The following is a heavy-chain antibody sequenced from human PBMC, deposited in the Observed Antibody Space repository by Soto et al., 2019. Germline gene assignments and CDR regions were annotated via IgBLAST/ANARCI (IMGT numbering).Heavy chain of an antibody. Sequence: GGSLRLSCAASGFTFSSYAMHWVRQAPGKGLERVAVISYDGSNKYYADSVKGRFTISRDNSKNTLYLQMNSLRAEDTAVYYCARGDSGSYSYYYYYGMDIWGQGTTVTVSS. V-gene: IGHV3-30-3*01. D-gene: IGHD1-26*01. CDR3: ARGDSGSYSYYYYYGMDI. J-gene: IGHJ6*02. CDR1: GFTFSSYA. CDR2: ISYDGSNK.